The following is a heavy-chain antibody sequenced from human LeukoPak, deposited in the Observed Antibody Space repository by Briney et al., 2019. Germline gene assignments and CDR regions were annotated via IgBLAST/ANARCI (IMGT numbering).Heavy chain of an antibody. Sequence: GGSLRLSCAVSGFTFNNAWMSWVRQAPGKGLEWVSAITGSGGDTYYADSVKGRFTISRDNSKNTLYLQMNSLRAEDTAVYYCAKDRYGGVFDYWGQGTLVSVSS. V-gene: IGHV3-23*01. CDR3: AKDRYGGVFDY. J-gene: IGHJ4*02. D-gene: IGHD4-23*01. CDR1: GFTFNNAW. CDR2: ITGSGGDT.